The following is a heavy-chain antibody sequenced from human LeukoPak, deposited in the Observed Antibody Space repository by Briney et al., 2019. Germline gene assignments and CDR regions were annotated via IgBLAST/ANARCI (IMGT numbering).Heavy chain of an antibody. D-gene: IGHD3-22*01. J-gene: IGHJ4*02. CDR3: ARGVTMIEYYFDY. CDR2: IYYSGST. Sequence: SETLSLTCTVSGGSISSGGYYWSWIRQYPGKGLEWIGYIYYSGSTYYNPSLKGRITISVDTSKNQFSLKLNSVTAADMAVYYCARGVTMIEYYFDYWGQGTLVTVSS. V-gene: IGHV4-31*03. CDR1: GGSISSGGYY.